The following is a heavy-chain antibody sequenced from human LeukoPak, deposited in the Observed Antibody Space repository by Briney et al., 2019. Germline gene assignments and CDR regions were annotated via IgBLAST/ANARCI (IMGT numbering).Heavy chain of an antibody. J-gene: IGHJ3*02. CDR1: GFIFSRYW. CDR2: INGDETST. V-gene: IGHV3-74*01. Sequence: SGGSLRLSCAASGFIFSRYWMYWVRQAPGKGLVWVSHINGDETSTNYADFVEGRFTISRDNAKNTLYLQMNSLRAEDTALYYCASLTYYDSRSFAFDIWGQGTLVAVSS. CDR3: ASLTYYDSRSFAFDI. D-gene: IGHD3-22*01.